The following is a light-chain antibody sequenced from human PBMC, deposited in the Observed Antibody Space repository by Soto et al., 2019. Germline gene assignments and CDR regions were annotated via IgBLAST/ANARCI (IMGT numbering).Light chain of an antibody. CDR2: WAS. Sequence: DIVMTQSPDSLAVSLGERATIYCKSSQSVLYSSNNKNYLAWYQQKPGQSPKLLIYWASTRESGVPDRFSGSGSGTDFTLTISSLQAEDVAVYYCQHYSASLVTFVGGTKVEIK. CDR3: QHYSASLVT. J-gene: IGKJ4*01. V-gene: IGKV4-1*01. CDR1: QSVLYSSNNKNY.